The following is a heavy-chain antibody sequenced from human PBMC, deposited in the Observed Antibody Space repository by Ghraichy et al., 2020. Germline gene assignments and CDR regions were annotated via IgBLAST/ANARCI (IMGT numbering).Heavy chain of an antibody. CDR3: ARDTDFEAGLFER. CDR2: ISASGNT. J-gene: IGHJ4*02. CDR1: GGSISSNRFY. V-gene: IGHV4-61*02. D-gene: IGHD2-21*01. Sequence: SQTLSLTCTVSGGSISSNRFYWSWVRQPAGKGLEWIARISASGNTHYNPSLKSRVTISVDTSKSQFSLKLSSVTAADTAVYFCARDTDFEAGLFERWGQGTLVTVSS.